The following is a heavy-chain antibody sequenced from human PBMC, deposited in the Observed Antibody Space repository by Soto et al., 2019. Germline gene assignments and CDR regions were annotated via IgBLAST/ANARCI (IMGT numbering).Heavy chain of an antibody. V-gene: IGHV4-59*01. Sequence: QVQLQESGPRLVKPSETLSLTCSVSGASISSNHWCWIRQSPGKGLEYGGCVYDGVTTRYDTLFAGRVTIARASSYTQFSLSLSSATAADTAGYYCAAYELGGAGRGRWGPGTLVTVSP. CDR2: VYDGVTT. D-gene: IGHD1-26*01. J-gene: IGHJ4*02. CDR1: GASISSNH. CDR3: AAYELGGAGRGR.